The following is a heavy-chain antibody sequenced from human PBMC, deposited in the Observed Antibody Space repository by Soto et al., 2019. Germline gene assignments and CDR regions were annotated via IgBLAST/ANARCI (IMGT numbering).Heavy chain of an antibody. J-gene: IGHJ4*02. Sequence: SETLSLTCTVSGGSISSYYWSWIRQPPGKGLEWIGYIYYSGSTNYNPSLKSRVTISVDTSKNQFSLKLSSVTAADTAVYYCARSTPHYYGSGSYLDYWGQGTLVTVSS. CDR1: GGSISSYY. CDR2: IYYSGST. CDR3: ARSTPHYYGSGSYLDY. D-gene: IGHD3-10*01. V-gene: IGHV4-59*01.